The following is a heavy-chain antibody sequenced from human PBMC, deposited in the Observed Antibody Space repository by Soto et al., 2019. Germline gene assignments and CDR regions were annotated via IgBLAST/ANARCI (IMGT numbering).Heavy chain of an antibody. D-gene: IGHD3-10*01. CDR1: GFSLSTSGVG. J-gene: IGHJ4*02. CDR3: SHRIFYGSSDY. CDR2: IYWDDDK. Sequence: QITLKESGPTLVKPTQTLTLTCTFSGFSLSTSGVGVGWIRQPPGKALEWLALIYWDDDKRYSPSLKSRLTITKDTSKNQVVLTMTNMDPVDTATDSWSHRIFYGSSDYWGRETLVPLSP. V-gene: IGHV2-5*02.